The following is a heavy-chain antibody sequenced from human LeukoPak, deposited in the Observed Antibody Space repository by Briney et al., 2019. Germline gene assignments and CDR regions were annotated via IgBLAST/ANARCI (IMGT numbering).Heavy chain of an antibody. V-gene: IGHV1-18*01. J-gene: IGHJ4*02. D-gene: IGHD5-18*01. CDR3: ARDRMDTRTYFDY. Sequence: SVTDAFRSSGYTFTTYGITWVRQAPGQGLEWMGWISTYNGNTNYAQKLQGRVTMTTDTSTSTAYMELRSLRSDDTAMYYCARDRMDTRTYFDYWGQGTLVTVSS. CDR2: ISTYNGNT. CDR1: GYTFTTYG.